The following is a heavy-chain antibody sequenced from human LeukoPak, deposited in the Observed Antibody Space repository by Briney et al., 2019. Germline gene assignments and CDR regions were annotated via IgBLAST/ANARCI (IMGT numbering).Heavy chain of an antibody. V-gene: IGHV1-18*01. D-gene: IGHD5-18*01. CDR3: ARARYSYGETYYYYYYMDV. CDR2: ISAYNGNT. Sequence: ASVKVSCKASGYTFTSYGISWVRQAPGQGLEWMGWISAYNGNTNYAQKLQGRVTMTTDTSTSTAYMELRSLRSDDTAAYYCARARYSYGETYYYYYYMDVWGKGTTVTVSS. CDR1: GYTFTSYG. J-gene: IGHJ6*03.